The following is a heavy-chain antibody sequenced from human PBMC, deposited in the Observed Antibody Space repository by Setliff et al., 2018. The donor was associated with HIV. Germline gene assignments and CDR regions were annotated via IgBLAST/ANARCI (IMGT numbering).Heavy chain of an antibody. Sequence: GGSLRLSCAASGFIFSSYAMSWVRQAPGKGLEWVSILSGSGGSPFYADSVKGRFTISRDNSKNTVYLQMNSLRAEDTGVYYCATQTGFYNSHWYDYWGQGTMVTVSS. CDR1: GFIFSSYA. CDR3: ATQTGFYNSHWYDY. J-gene: IGHJ4*02. D-gene: IGHD6-13*01. V-gene: IGHV3-23*01. CDR2: LSGSGGSP.